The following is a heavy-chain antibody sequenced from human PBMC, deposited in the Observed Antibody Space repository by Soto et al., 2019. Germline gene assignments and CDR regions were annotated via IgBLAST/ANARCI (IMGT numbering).Heavy chain of an antibody. Sequence: QVQLVESGGGVVQPGRSLRLSCAASGFTFSSYGMHWVRQAPGKGLEWVAVISYDGSNKYYADSVKGRFTISRDNSKNTLYLQMNSLRAEDTAVYYCAKEAGYSYGRNMDYWGQGTLVTVSS. CDR2: ISYDGSNK. D-gene: IGHD5-18*01. CDR1: GFTFSSYG. J-gene: IGHJ4*02. V-gene: IGHV3-30*18. CDR3: AKEAGYSYGRNMDY.